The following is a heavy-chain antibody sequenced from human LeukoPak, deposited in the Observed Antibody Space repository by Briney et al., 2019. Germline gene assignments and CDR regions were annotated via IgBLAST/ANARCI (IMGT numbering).Heavy chain of an antibody. CDR2: INHSGST. CDR3: ARGPHDSSGLDY. Sequence: PSETLSLTCAVYGGSFSGYYWSWIRHPPGKGLEWIGEINHSGSTNYNPSLKSRVTISVDTSKNQFSLKLSSVTAADTAVYYCARGPHDSSGLDYWGQGTLVTVSS. D-gene: IGHD3-22*01. V-gene: IGHV4-34*01. J-gene: IGHJ4*02. CDR1: GGSFSGYY.